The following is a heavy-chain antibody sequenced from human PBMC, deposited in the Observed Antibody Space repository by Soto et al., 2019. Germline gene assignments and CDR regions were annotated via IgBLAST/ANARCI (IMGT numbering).Heavy chain of an antibody. J-gene: IGHJ4*02. D-gene: IGHD3-22*01. CDR2: ISSSGSTI. CDR1: GFIFSDYY. CDR3: ASRRLKTYYYDSSGASQHL. V-gene: IGHV3-11*01. Sequence: GGSMRLSCAASGFIFSDYYMSWIRQAPGKGLEWVSYISSSGSTIYYADSVTGRFTISRDNAKKSLYLQVNSLRAEDTAVYYCASRRLKTYYYDSSGASQHLCGQGTMVTVSS.